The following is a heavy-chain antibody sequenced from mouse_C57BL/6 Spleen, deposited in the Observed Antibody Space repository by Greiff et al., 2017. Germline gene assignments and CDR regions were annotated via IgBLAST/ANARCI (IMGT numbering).Heavy chain of an antibody. J-gene: IGHJ1*03. V-gene: IGHV1-64*01. CDR3: ARDNYYGSSYDGYFDV. CDR2: IHPNSGST. Sequence: QVQLQQPGAELVKPGASVKLSCKASGYTFTSYWMHWVKQRPGQGLEWIGMIHPNSGSTNYNEKFKSKATLTVDKSSSTAYMQLSSLTSEDSAVYYCARDNYYGSSYDGYFDVWGTGTTVTVSS. CDR1: GYTFTSYW. D-gene: IGHD1-1*01.